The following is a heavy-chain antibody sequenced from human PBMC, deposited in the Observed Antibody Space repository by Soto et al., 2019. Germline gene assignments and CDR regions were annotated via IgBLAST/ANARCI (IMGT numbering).Heavy chain of an antibody. J-gene: IGHJ5*02. Sequence: SETLSLTCTVSGASVSSYYWSWIRQPPGKGLEWIGYIYYSGSTNYNPSLKSRVTISVDTSKNQFSLKLSSVTAADTAVYYCARHLSSSRGWFDPWGQGTLVTVSS. CDR3: ARHLSSSRGWFDP. V-gene: IGHV4-59*08. CDR1: GASVSSYY. D-gene: IGHD6-13*01. CDR2: IYYSGST.